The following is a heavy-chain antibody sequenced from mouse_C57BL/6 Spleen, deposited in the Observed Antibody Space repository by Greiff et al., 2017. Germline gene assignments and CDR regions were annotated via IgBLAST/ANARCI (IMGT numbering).Heavy chain of an antibody. CDR3: ARRPGVTTVVATEYFDV. Sequence: EVLLVESGGGLVQPGGSLKLSCAASGFTFSDYYMYWVRQTPEQRLEWVAYISNGGGSTYYPDTVKGRLTISRDNAKNTLYLQMSRLKSEDTAMYYCARRPGVTTVVATEYFDVWGTGTTVTVSS. CDR1: GFTFSDYY. V-gene: IGHV5-12*01. J-gene: IGHJ1*03. CDR2: ISNGGGST. D-gene: IGHD1-1*01.